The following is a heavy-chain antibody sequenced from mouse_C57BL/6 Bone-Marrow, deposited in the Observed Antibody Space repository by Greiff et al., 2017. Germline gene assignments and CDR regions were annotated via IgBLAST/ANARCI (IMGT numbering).Heavy chain of an antibody. CDR1: GYSITSCYY. D-gene: IGHD1-1*02. V-gene: IGHV3-6*01. Sequence: EVKLQESGPGLVKPSQSLSLTCSVTGYSITSCYYWNWIRQFPGNKLEWMGYISYDGSNNYNPSLENRISITRDTSKNQFFLKLNSVTTEDTATYYCARWYPDYWGQGTTLTVSS. J-gene: IGHJ2*01. CDR2: ISYDGSN. CDR3: ARWYPDY.